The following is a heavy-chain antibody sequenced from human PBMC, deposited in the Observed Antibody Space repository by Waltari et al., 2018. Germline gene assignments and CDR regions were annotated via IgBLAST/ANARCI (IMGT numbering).Heavy chain of an antibody. J-gene: IGHJ4*02. D-gene: IGHD3-3*01. CDR2: INPNSGAT. CDR1: GYTFTDFF. Sequence: QVQLVQSGAEVKKSGASVKVSCKASGYTFTDFFIHWVRQAPGQGLEWMGRINPNSGATSYAQRCQGRVTMTGETSITTAYMELTGLRSDDTAIYYCARSGGGTTTFGVAEWGQGSLVTVSS. CDR3: ARSGGGTTTFGVAE. V-gene: IGHV1-2*06.